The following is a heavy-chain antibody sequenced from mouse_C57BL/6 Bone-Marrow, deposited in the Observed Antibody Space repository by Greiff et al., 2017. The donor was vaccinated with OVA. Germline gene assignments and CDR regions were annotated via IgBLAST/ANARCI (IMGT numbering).Heavy chain of an antibody. V-gene: IGHV3-6*01. CDR1: GYSITSGYY. J-gene: IGHJ3*01. D-gene: IGHD3-2*02. CDR3: ARAAQVPFAY. CDR2: ISYDGSN. Sequence: ESGPGLVKPSQSLSLTCSVTGYSITSGYYWNWIRQFPGNKLEWMGYISYDGSNNYNPSLNNRISITRDTSKNQFFLKLNSVTTEDTATYYCARAAQVPFAYWGQGTLVTVSA.